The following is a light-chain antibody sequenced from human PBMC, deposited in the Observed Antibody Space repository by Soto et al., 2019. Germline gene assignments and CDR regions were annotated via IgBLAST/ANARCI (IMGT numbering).Light chain of an antibody. CDR3: QQRSNWPPIT. CDR1: QSVSSY. CDR2: DAS. V-gene: IGKV3-11*01. J-gene: IGKJ5*01. Sequence: EIVLTHSPATLSLSPWEIATLSCRASQSVSSYLAWYQQKPGQAPRLLIYDASNRATGIPARFSGSGSGTDITLTISSLEPEDFAVYYCQQRSNWPPITFGQGTRLEIK.